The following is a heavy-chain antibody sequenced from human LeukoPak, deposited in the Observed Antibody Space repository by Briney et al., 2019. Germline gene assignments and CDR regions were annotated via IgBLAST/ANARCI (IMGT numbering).Heavy chain of an antibody. J-gene: IGHJ4*02. CDR2: IYYSGST. CDR3: ARHCSSTSCYHGPQFDY. D-gene: IGHD2-2*01. Sequence: PSETPSLTCTVSGGSISSSSYYWGWIRQPPGKGLEWIGSIYYSGSTYYNPSLKSRVTISVDTSKNQFSLKLSSVTAADTAVYYCARHCSSTSCYHGPQFDYWGQGTLVTVSS. V-gene: IGHV4-39*01. CDR1: GGSISSSSYY.